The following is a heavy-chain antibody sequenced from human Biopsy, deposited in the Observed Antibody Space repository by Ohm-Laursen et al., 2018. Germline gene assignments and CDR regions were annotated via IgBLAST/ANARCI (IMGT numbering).Heavy chain of an antibody. CDR2: ISWSSDSI. CDR3: TKNTQWEGSGYLNAFHI. J-gene: IGHJ3*02. Sequence: SLRLSCAASGFRFDNTGMHWVRQGPGKGLEWVAGISWSSDSITYAKSVTGRFTVSRDNGENSLYLQMNSLRPEDTALYYCTKNTQWEGSGYLNAFHIWGHGAMVTVSS. D-gene: IGHD3-22*01. CDR1: GFRFDNTG. V-gene: IGHV3-9*01.